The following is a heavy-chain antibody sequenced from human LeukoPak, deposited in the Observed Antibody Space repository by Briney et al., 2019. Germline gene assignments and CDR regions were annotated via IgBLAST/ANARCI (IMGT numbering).Heavy chain of an antibody. CDR1: GYSFTSYW. Sequence: GESLKISCKGSGYSFTSYWIGWVRQMPGKGLEWMGIIYPGDSDTRYSPSFQGQVTISADKSISTAYLQWSSLKASDTAMYYCARHSAEWSHANGPSHAFDIWGQGTMVTVSS. V-gene: IGHV5-51*01. CDR3: ARHSAEWSHANGPSHAFDI. CDR2: IYPGDSDT. J-gene: IGHJ3*02. D-gene: IGHD3-3*01.